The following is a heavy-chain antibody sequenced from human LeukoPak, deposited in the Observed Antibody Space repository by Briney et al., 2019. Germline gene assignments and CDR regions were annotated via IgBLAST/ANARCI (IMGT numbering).Heavy chain of an antibody. D-gene: IGHD3-22*01. CDR1: GFTFSSYA. Sequence: GGSLRLSCAASGFTFSSYAMSWVRQAPGKGLEWVSAISGSGGSTYYADSVKGRFTISRDNSKNTLYLQMNSLRAEDTAVYYCAKALCSYYYDSSGYYFDYWGQGTLVTVSS. J-gene: IGHJ4*02. CDR2: ISGSGGST. V-gene: IGHV3-23*01. CDR3: AKALCSYYYDSSGYYFDY.